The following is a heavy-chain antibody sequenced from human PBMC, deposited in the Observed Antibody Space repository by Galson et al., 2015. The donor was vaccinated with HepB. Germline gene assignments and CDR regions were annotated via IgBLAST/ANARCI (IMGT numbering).Heavy chain of an antibody. V-gene: IGHV3-21*01. D-gene: IGHD6-13*01. CDR1: GFTFSTYS. CDR2: ITSSGRNM. CDR3: AKDRGYSSSWYLGPYYYYGLDV. J-gene: IGHJ6*02. Sequence: SLRLSCAASGFTFSTYSMNWVRQAPGKGLEWVSSITSSGRNMYYADSVTGRFTISRDNAKNSLYLHMNRLRVEDTAVYYCAKDRGYSSSWYLGPYYYYGLDVWGRGTTVTVSS.